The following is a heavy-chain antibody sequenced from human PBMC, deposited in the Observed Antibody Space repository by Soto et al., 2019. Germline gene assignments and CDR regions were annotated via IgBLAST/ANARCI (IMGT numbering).Heavy chain of an antibody. CDR1: GGSISRGCYY. CDR3: AREGIEAAAYFDY. D-gene: IGHD6-13*01. CDR2: IYYSGST. J-gene: IGHJ4*02. V-gene: IGHV4-31*03. Sequence: LSLTCTVSGGSISRGCYYWSLIRQHPGKGLEWIGYIYYSGSTYYNPSLKSRVTISVDTSKNQFSLRLSSVTAADTAVYYCAREGIEAAAYFDYWGQGTMVTVSS.